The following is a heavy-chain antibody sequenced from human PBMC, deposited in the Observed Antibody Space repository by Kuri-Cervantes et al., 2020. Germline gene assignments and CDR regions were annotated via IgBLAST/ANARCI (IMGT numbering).Heavy chain of an antibody. J-gene: IGHJ3*02. CDR3: AKRAVASTTSGAFDI. Sequence: KVSCKGPGYSFTNYWIAWVRQMPGEGLEWMAIIYPADSDTRYSPSFQGQVTISADKSISTAYLQWSSLKASDTAMYYCAKRAVASTTSGAFDIWGQGTMVTVSS. CDR1: GYSFTNYW. CDR2: IYPADSDT. V-gene: IGHV5-51*01. D-gene: IGHD6-19*01.